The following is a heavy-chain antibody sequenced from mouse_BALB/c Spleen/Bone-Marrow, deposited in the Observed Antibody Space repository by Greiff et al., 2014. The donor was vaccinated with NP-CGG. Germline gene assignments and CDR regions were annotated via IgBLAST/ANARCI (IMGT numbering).Heavy chain of an antibody. V-gene: IGHV1S81*02. D-gene: IGHD2-2*01. CDR1: GYTFTSYY. Sequence: VQLQQSGAELVKPGASVKLSCKASGYTFTSYYMYWVKQRPGQGLEWIGEINPSNGGADFNEKFKIKATLTVDKSSSTAYMQLSSLTSEDSAVYYCTTSRGYNWFAYWGQGTPVTVSA. J-gene: IGHJ3*01. CDR2: INPSNGGA. CDR3: TTSRGYNWFAY.